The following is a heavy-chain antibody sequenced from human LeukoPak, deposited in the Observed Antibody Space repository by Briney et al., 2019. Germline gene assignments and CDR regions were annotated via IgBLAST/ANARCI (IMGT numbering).Heavy chain of an antibody. CDR1: GESMIGHY. Sequence: PSETLSLTCAVYGESMIGHYWTWIRQPPGKRLEWIGEIHHSGGTNSNPSLKNRLTMSTDMSKSQFSLKLKSVTAADTAVYYCARATASGSGRAYDHWAQGNLVPVSS. V-gene: IGHV4-34*01. J-gene: IGHJ4*02. CDR3: ARATASGSGRAYDH. CDR2: IHHSGGT. D-gene: IGHD3-10*01.